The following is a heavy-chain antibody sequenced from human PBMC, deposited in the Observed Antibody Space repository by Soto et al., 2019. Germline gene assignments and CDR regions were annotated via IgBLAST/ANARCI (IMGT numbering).Heavy chain of an antibody. J-gene: IGHJ6*02. CDR3: ARSRFSSGWYSNYYYGMDV. V-gene: IGHV5-51*01. D-gene: IGHD6-19*01. Sequence: GESLKISCKGSGYSFTSYWIGWVRQMPGKGLEWMGIIYPGDSDTRYSPSFQGQVTISADKSISTAYLQWSSLKASDTAMYYCARSRFSSGWYSNYYYGMDVWGQGTTVTVSS. CDR2: IYPGDSDT. CDR1: GYSFTSYW.